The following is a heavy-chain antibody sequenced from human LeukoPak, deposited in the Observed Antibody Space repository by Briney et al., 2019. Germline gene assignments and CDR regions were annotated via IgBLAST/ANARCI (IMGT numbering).Heavy chain of an antibody. CDR2: ISNSGTTI. V-gene: IGHV3-11*04. D-gene: IGHD7-27*01. J-gene: IGHJ4*02. CDR3: ARGHWGLDS. Sequence: GGSLRLSCAASGFSLSYHYMTWIRQAPGQGLEWVSYISNSGTTIYYADSVKGRFTFSRDNAKNSLYLQMNSLRAEDTAVYYCARGHWGLDSWGQGTLVTVSS. CDR1: GFSLSYHY.